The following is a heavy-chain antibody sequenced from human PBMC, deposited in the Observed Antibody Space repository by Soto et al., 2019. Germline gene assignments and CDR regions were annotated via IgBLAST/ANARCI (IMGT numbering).Heavy chain of an antibody. V-gene: IGHV5-51*01. CDR1: GYSFTSYW. J-gene: IGHJ6*02. D-gene: IGHD3-22*01. CDR3: ARHPLYDSSGYYPMDYGMDV. CDR2: IYPGDSDT. Sequence: GESLKISCKGSGYSFTSYWIGWVRQMPGKGLEWMGIIYPGDSDTRYSPSFQGQVTISADKSISTAYLQWSSLKASDTAMYYCARHPLYDSSGYYPMDYGMDVWGQGTTVTVSS.